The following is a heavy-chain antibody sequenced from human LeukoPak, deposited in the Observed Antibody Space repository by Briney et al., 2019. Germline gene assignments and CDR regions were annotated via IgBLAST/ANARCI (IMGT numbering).Heavy chain of an antibody. J-gene: IGHJ4*02. CDR2: ISSRGTTI. V-gene: IGHV3-48*02. Sequence: QPGGSLRLSCAGSGFTFSTYSMNWVRQAPGKGLEWISYISSRGTTIYYAESVRGRFTISRYNAKNSLYMQMNNLRDEDTAVYYCARGGSDGHYFNYWGQGSLVTVSS. D-gene: IGHD1-26*01. CDR3: ARGGSDGHYFNY. CDR1: GFTFSTYS.